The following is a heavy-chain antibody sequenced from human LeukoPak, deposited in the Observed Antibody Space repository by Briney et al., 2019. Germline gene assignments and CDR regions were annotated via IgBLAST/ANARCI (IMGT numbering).Heavy chain of an antibody. CDR2: ITSSGST. CDR3: ARDQYYDILTGYLIRGTFDI. D-gene: IGHD3-9*01. Sequence: PQTLSLTCTFSGDSISSVDYYLSCIRQPAGKGLEWIRRITSSGSTNYNPSLKTRVTMSVDTSNNHFSLKFNSVTATDNTVYYCARDQYYDILTGYLIRGTFDIWGLGTMVTVSS. V-gene: IGHV4-61*02. CDR1: GDSISSVDYY. J-gene: IGHJ3*02.